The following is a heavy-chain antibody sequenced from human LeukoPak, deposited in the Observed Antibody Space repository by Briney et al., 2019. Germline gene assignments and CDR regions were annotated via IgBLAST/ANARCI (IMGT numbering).Heavy chain of an antibody. J-gene: IGHJ4*02. CDR1: GGTFSSYA. Sequence: SVTVSCTASGGTFSSYAISWVRQAPGQGLEWMGRIIPILGIANYAQKFQGRVTITADKSTSTAYMELSSLRSEDTAVYYCARDRYYYDSSGYYYYGPFDYWGQGTLVTVSS. CDR2: IIPILGIA. D-gene: IGHD3-22*01. CDR3: ARDRYYYDSSGYYYYGPFDY. V-gene: IGHV1-69*04.